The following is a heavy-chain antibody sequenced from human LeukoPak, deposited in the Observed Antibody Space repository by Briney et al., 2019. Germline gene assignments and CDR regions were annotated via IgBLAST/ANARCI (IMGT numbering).Heavy chain of an antibody. Sequence: GGSLRLSCAASGFTFSDYEMNWVRQAPGKGLEWVAFIRYDGSNKYYADSVKGRCTISRDNLKNVLYLQMNSLKVEDTALYYCARGLFLSGYLDAFDIWGQGTVVTVSS. CDR3: ARGLFLSGYLDAFDI. CDR2: IRYDGSNK. V-gene: IGHV3-30*02. D-gene: IGHD3-22*01. CDR1: GFTFSDYE. J-gene: IGHJ3*02.